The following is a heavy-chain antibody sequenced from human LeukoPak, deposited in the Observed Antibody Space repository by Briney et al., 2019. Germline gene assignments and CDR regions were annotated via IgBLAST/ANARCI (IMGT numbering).Heavy chain of an antibody. J-gene: IGHJ4*02. D-gene: IGHD1-26*01. CDR1: GFTVSSNY. CDR3: ARVSQEWELSPAGYFDY. Sequence: GGSLRLSCAASGFTVSSNYMSWVRQAPGKGLEWVANIKQDGSEKYYVDSVKGRFTISRDNAKNSLYLQMNSLRAEDTAVYYCARVSQEWELSPAGYFDYWGQGTLVTVSS. CDR2: IKQDGSEK. V-gene: IGHV3-7*01.